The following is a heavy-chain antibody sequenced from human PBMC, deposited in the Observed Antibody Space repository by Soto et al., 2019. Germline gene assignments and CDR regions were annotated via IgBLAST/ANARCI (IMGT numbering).Heavy chain of an antibody. CDR2: LSSGGRT. Sequence: GSLRLSCAASGFTVSANYMGWVRLAPGEGLEWVSVLSSGGRTYYPASLEGRFTISGDNSKNTVYLQMHSLRVEDTAVYYCATNNTPGGMDVWGRGTTVTVSS. CDR3: ATNNTPGGMDV. J-gene: IGHJ6*02. V-gene: IGHV3-53*01. D-gene: IGHD1-20*01. CDR1: GFTVSANY.